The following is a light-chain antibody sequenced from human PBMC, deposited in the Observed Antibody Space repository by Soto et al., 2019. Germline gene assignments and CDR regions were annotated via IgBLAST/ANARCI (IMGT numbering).Light chain of an antibody. CDR3: QQCYSIPYT. CDR2: RAS. J-gene: IGKJ2*01. V-gene: IGKV4-1*01. CDR1: QSVLYSSNNKNY. Sequence: DIVMTQSPDSLAVSLGERATINCKSSQSVLYSSNNKNYLAWYQQKPGQPPKLLIYRASTRESGVPDRFSGSGSGTDFTLTISCLQAEDVAVYYCQQCYSIPYTFGQGTKLEIK.